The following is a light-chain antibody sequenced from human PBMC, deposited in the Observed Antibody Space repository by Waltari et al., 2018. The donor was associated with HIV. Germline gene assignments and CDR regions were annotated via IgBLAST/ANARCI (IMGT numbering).Light chain of an antibody. CDR3: SSYTSSDTVV. CDR1: TSDVGGYNS. Sequence: QSALTQPASVSGSPGQSITISCTGTTSDVGGYNSVSWYQQHPAKAPKIVILDVSNRPSGVTNRFAGSKAGNTASLTISGLQAEDEAYYYGSSYTSSDTVVFGGGTKVTVL. V-gene: IGLV2-14*03. CDR2: DVS. J-gene: IGLJ2*01.